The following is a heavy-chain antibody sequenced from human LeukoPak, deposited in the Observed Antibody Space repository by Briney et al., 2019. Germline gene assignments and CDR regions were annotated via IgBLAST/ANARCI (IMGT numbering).Heavy chain of an antibody. V-gene: IGHV3-72*01. CDR3: ARESSIFQVVERSYMDV. D-gene: IGHD3-3*01. CDR1: GFSFSNHY. Sequence: GGSLRLSCAASGFSFSNHYIIWVRQTPGKGLEWVGRTRNKAESYKTEYAASVKGRFTISRDDSKKSLFLHMNSLKTEDTAVYYCARESSIFQVVERSYMDVSGTGTTVTVSS. J-gene: IGHJ6*03. CDR2: TRNKAESYKT.